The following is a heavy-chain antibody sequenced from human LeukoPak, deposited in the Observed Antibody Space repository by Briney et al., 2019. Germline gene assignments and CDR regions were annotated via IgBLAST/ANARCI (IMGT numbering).Heavy chain of an antibody. CDR2: IYYSGST. D-gene: IGHD4-23*01. CDR1: GGSISSGDYY. V-gene: IGHV4-30-4*01. J-gene: IGHJ4*02. Sequence: SETLSLTCTVSGGSISSGDYYWSWIRQPPGKGLEWIGYIYYSGSTYYNPSLKSRVTISVGMSKNQFSLKLSSVTAADTAVYYCARDLLNEGNHLDYWGQGTLVTVSS. CDR3: ARDLLNEGNHLDY.